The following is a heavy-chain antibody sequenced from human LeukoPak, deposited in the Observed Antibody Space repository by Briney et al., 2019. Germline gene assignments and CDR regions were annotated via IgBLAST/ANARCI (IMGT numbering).Heavy chain of an antibody. CDR1: GFTFSNYW. CDR3: ARSRSGYYEDY. D-gene: IGHD3-22*01. Sequence: GGSLRLSCAASGFTFSNYWMSWVRQAPGKGLEWEANIKEDGGEKYYVDSVKGRFTISRDNAKNSLSLQVNSLSAEDTAVYYCARSRSGYYEDYWGQGTLVTVSS. V-gene: IGHV3-7*01. CDR2: IKEDGGEK. J-gene: IGHJ4*02.